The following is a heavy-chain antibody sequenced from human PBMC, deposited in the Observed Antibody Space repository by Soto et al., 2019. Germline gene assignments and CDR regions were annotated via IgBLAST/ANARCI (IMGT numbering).Heavy chain of an antibody. D-gene: IGHD6-6*01. CDR1: GGSISSYY. V-gene: IGHV4-4*07. CDR2: IYTSGST. Sequence: QVQLQESGPGLVKPSETLSLTCTVSGGSISSYYWSWIRQPAGKGLEWIGRIYTSGSTNYNPSLKSRVTMSVATSKNQFSLKLSSVTAADTAVYYCARDASYSSSSVFDYWGQGTLVTVSS. CDR3: ARDASYSSSSVFDY. J-gene: IGHJ4*02.